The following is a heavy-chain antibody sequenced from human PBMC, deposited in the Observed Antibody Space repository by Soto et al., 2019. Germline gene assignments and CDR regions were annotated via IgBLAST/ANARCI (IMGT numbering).Heavy chain of an antibody. J-gene: IGHJ3*02. V-gene: IGHV5-10-1*01. CDR3: VWARYSNAFDI. Sequence: GESLKISCKGSGYSFTSYWNSWVRQMPGKGLEWMGRIDPSDSNTNYSTPFQGHVTISADKSISSAYLQWRSLQASDTAMYYCVWARYSNAFDIWGGGRMAAVSS. CDR2: IDPSDSNT. CDR1: GYSFTSYW. D-gene: IGHD1-20*01.